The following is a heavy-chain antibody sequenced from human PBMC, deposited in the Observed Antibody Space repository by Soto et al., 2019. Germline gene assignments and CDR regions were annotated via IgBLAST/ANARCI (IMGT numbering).Heavy chain of an antibody. CDR3: AKGGYETYYYYGMDV. Sequence: GGSLRLSCAASGFTFDDYAMHWVRQAPGKGLEWVSGISWNSGSIGYADSVKGRFTISRDNAKNSLYLQMNSLRAEDTALYYCAKGGYETYYYYGMDVWGQGTTVTVSS. CDR1: GFTFDDYA. J-gene: IGHJ6*02. V-gene: IGHV3-9*01. CDR2: ISWNSGSI. D-gene: IGHD5-12*01.